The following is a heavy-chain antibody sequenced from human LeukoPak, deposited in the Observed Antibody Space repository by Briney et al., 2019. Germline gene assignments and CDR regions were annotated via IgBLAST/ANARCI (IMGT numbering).Heavy chain of an antibody. V-gene: IGHV4-34*01. D-gene: IGHD2-2*01. CDR3: ARGFRWGVPAAPFDY. Sequence: SETLSLTCAVYGGSFSGYYWSWIRQPPGKGLEWIGEINHSGSTNYNPSLKSRVTISVDTSKNQFSLKLSSVTAADTAVYYCARGFRWGVPAAPFDYWGQGTLVTVSS. CDR1: GGSFSGYY. CDR2: INHSGST. J-gene: IGHJ4*02.